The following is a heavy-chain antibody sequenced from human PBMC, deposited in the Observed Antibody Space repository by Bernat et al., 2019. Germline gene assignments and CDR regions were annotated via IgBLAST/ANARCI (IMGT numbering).Heavy chain of an antibody. CDR1: GGSFSGYY. J-gene: IGHJ4*02. CDR3: ARFERDGYNPDYYFDY. V-gene: IGHV4-34*01. Sequence: QVQLQQWGAGLLKPSETLSLTCAVYGGSFSGYYWSWIRQPPGKGLEWIGEINHSGSTNYNPSLKSRVTISVDTSKNQFSLKLSSVTAADTAVYYCARFERDGYNPDYYFDYWGQGTLVTVSS. D-gene: IGHD5-24*01. CDR2: INHSGST.